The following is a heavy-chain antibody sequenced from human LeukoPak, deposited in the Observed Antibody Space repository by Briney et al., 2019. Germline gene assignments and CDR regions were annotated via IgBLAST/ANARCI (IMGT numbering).Heavy chain of an antibody. Sequence: GASVKVSCKASGYTFTSYDINWVRQATGQGLEWMGWMNPNSGNTGYAQKFQGRVTMTRNTSISTAYMELSSLRSEDTAVYYCARVSEGRVLLWFGSDYWGQGTLVTVSS. D-gene: IGHD3-10*01. CDR1: GYTFTSYD. CDR3: ARVSEGRVLLWFGSDY. CDR2: MNPNSGNT. V-gene: IGHV1-8*01. J-gene: IGHJ4*02.